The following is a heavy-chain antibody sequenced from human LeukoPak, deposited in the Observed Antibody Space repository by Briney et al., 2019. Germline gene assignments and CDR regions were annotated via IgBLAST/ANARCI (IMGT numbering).Heavy chain of an antibody. Sequence: RVASVKVSCKASGYTFIGYYLHWVRQAPGQGPEWMGHINPNSGGADYAQKFQGRVTMTRDTSISTVYMEPSRLRSDDTAVYYCARDSPIVGTFYAFDIWGQGTMVTVSP. D-gene: IGHD1-26*01. CDR3: ARDSPIVGTFYAFDI. CDR2: INPNSGGA. V-gene: IGHV1-2*06. CDR1: GYTFIGYY. J-gene: IGHJ3*02.